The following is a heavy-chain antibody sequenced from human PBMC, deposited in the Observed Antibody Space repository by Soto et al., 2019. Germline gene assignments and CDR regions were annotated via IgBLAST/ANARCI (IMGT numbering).Heavy chain of an antibody. Sequence: GASVKVSCKASGFIFTSSSVQWARQARGQRLEWVGWITVGTGNTNYAQMFQERVTITRDMSTSTAYMELSNLRSEDTAVYYCAAGDSSGYYGGWGQGTQVTVSS. D-gene: IGHD3-22*01. CDR1: GFIFTSSS. CDR2: ITVGTGNT. CDR3: AAGDSSGYYGG. J-gene: IGHJ4*02. V-gene: IGHV1-58*01.